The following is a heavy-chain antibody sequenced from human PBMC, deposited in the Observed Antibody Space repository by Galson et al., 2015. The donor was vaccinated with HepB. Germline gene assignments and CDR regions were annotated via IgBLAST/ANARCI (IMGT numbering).Heavy chain of an antibody. CDR3: ARATLDGDTAMPQWDWFDP. CDR1: GGTFSSYA. D-gene: IGHD5-18*01. V-gene: IGHV1-69*13. J-gene: IGHJ5*02. CDR2: IIPIFGTA. Sequence: SVKVSCKASGGTFSSYAISWVRQAPGQGLEWMGGIIPIFGTANYAQKFQGRVTITADESTSTAYMELSSLRSEDTAVYYCARATLDGDTAMPQWDWFDPWGQGTLVTVSS.